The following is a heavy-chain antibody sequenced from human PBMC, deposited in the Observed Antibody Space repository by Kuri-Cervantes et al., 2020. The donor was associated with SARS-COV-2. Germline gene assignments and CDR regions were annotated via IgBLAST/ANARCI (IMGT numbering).Heavy chain of an antibody. D-gene: IGHD6-19*01. CDR2: IYHSGST. CDR3: ARVRSSGPGPRKYYFDY. J-gene: IGHJ4*02. V-gene: IGHV4-38-2*02. CDR1: GYSISSGYY. Sequence: GSLRLSCTVSGYSISSGYYWGWIRQPPGKGLEWIGSIYHSGSTYYNPSLKSRVTISVDTSKNQFSLKLSSVTAADTAVYYCARVRSSGPGPRKYYFDYWGQGTLVTVSS.